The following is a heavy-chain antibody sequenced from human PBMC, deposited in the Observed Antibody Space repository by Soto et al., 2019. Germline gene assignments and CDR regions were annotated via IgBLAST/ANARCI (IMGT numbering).Heavy chain of an antibody. J-gene: IGHJ6*02. Sequence: QVHLVQSGAEVKQPGASVKVSCKASGYTFSVYHMHWVRQAPGQGLEWMGWVHPNSGGTNYAQSFEGRVTMTRDTSINTAYIERSRLTSDDTAVYYCAKELQRGMDVWGQGTTVSVSS. D-gene: IGHD4-4*01. CDR3: AKELQRGMDV. V-gene: IGHV1-2*02. CDR2: VHPNSGGT. CDR1: GYTFSVYH.